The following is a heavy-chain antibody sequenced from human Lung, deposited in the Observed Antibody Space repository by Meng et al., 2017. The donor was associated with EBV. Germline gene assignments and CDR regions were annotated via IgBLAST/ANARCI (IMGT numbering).Heavy chain of an antibody. CDR3: ARDPTGGEDHQRV. Sequence: LLEPGPRMVKPSGHLAPPRAVSGGSISSSNLVSWVRQPPGKGLEWIGKIYHSGITIYNPSLKSRVTMSVDNSKNQFSLKLNSMTAADTAVYYCARDPTGGEDHQRVWGQGTLVTVSS. CDR1: GGSISSSNL. V-gene: IGHV4-4*02. J-gene: IGHJ4*02. CDR2: IYHSGIT. D-gene: IGHD1-14*01.